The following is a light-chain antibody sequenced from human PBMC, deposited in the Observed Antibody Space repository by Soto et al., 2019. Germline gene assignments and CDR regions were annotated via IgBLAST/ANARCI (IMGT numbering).Light chain of an antibody. V-gene: IGKV3-15*01. CDR2: DAS. CDR3: QQYNNWPYT. J-gene: IGKJ2*01. Sequence: EIVMTQSPATLSVSPGERAALSCRASQSVSSNFVWYQQKPGRAPTRLIYDASTRATGIPPRFSGSGSGREFTLTISSLQSEDFAVYYCQQYNNWPYTFGQGTKLEIK. CDR1: QSVSSN.